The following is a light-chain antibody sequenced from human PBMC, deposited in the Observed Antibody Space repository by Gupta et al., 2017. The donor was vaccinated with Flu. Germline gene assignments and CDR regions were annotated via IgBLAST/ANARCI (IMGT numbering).Light chain of an antibody. CDR3: QQYDTYLGT. CDR2: KAS. J-gene: IGKJ2*01. Sequence: GDRFTITCRASQSIRNWLAWYQQKPGKAPNLLIYKASSLESGVPSRFSGSGSGTEFTLTISSLQPEDSATYYCQQYDTYLGTFGQGTKLEIK. V-gene: IGKV1-5*03. CDR1: QSIRNW.